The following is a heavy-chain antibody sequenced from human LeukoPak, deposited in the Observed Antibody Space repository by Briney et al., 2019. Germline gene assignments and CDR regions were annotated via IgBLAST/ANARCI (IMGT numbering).Heavy chain of an antibody. CDR2: INSDGSSI. J-gene: IGHJ4*02. D-gene: IGHD3-10*01. Sequence: SGGSLKLSCAASGFTFSSNWMHWVRQAPGKGLVWVSRINSDGSSISYADSVKGRFTIPRDNAKNTLYLQMNSLRAEDTAVYYCARDRGSLDFDYWGQGTLVTVSS. V-gene: IGHV3-74*01. CDR1: GFTFSSNW. CDR3: ARDRGSLDFDY.